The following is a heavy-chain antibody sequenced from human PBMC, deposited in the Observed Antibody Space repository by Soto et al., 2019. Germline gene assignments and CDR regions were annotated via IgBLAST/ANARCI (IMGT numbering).Heavy chain of an antibody. CDR2: INHSGST. CDR3: AREFRGGYYYDSSGPQYYGMDV. V-gene: IGHV4-34*01. Sequence: PSETLSLTCAVYGGSFSGYYWSWIRQPPGKGLEWIGEINHSGSTNYNPSLKSRVTISVDTSKNQFSLKLSSVTAADTAVYYCAREFRGGYYYDSSGPQYYGMDVWGQGTRSPSP. D-gene: IGHD3-22*01. CDR1: GGSFSGYY. J-gene: IGHJ6*02.